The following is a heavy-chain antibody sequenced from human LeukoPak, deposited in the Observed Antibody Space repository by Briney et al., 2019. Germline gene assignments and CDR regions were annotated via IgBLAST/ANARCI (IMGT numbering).Heavy chain of an antibody. CDR3: ARDPCDW. J-gene: IGHJ4*02. V-gene: IGHV1-46*01. Sequence: ASVKVSCKTSGYAFTEYIIHWVRQAPGQGLEWMGIINPRTGATSLTPQFQDRLTLTRDMSTNTLYMEMRSLLSEDTAVYFCARDPCDWWGQGTLVTVSS. CDR1: GYAFTEYI. CDR2: INPRTGAT.